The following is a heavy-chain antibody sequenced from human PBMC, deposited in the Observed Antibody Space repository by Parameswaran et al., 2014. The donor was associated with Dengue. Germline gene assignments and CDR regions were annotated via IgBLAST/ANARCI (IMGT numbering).Heavy chain of an antibody. CDR3: ARIVLEREVRYYYYGMDV. V-gene: IGHV4-34*01. J-gene: IGHJ6*02. CDR2: INHSGST. D-gene: IGHD1-1*01. Sequence: VRQAPGKGLEWIGEINHSGSTNYNPSLKSRVTISVDTSKNQFSLKLSSVTAADTAVYYCARIVLEREVRYYYYGMDVWGQGTTVTVSS.